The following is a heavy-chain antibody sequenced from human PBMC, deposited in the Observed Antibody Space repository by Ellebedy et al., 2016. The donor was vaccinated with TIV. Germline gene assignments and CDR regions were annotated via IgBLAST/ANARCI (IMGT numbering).Heavy chain of an antibody. CDR3: ATRGPHNSGFRDGGFDI. Sequence: AASVKVSCKASEDIFTLYYIHWVRQAPGQGLEWLGVINPSGGRTKLAQKLQDRVALTRDTSTNTLYMDLRSLTSEDTAVYYCATRGPHNSGFRDGGFDIWGQGTTVIVS. J-gene: IGHJ3*02. CDR2: INPSGGRT. V-gene: IGHV1-46*01. CDR1: EDIFTLYY. D-gene: IGHD3-22*01.